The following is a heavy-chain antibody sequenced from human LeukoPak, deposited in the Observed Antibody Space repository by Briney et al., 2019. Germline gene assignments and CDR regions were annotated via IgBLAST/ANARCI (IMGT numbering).Heavy chain of an antibody. CDR3: ARGPAYGERSDYLDY. Sequence: GGSLRLSCAASEFTFSDHWMTWVRQAPGKGLEWVADIKKDGSEKNQVDSVKGRFTISRDNAKNSLFLQMNSLRAEDTAVYYCARGPAYGERSDYLDYWGQGTLVTVSS. CDR2: IKKDGSEK. CDR1: EFTFSDHW. V-gene: IGHV3-7*01. J-gene: IGHJ4*02. D-gene: IGHD4/OR15-4a*01.